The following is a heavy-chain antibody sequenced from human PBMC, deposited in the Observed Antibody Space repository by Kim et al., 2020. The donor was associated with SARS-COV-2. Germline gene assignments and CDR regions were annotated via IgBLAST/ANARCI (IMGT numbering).Heavy chain of an antibody. CDR1: GYTFTSYG. J-gene: IGHJ3*02. Sequence: ASVKVSCKASGYTFTSYGISWVRQAPGQGLEWMGWISAYNGNTNYAQKLQGRVTMTTDTSTSTAYMELRSLRSDDTAVYYCARDPKVRGVHDAFDIWGQGTMVTVSS. CDR2: ISAYNGNT. V-gene: IGHV1-18*01. D-gene: IGHD3-10*01. CDR3: ARDPKVRGVHDAFDI.